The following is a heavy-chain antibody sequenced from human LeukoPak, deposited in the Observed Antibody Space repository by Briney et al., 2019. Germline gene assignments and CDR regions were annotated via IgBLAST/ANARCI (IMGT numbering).Heavy chain of an antibody. D-gene: IGHD6-19*01. CDR2: ISSSSSYI. V-gene: IGHV3-21*01. Sequence: GGSLRLSCAASGFTFSSYSMTWVRQAPGKGLEWVSSISSSSSYIYYADSVKGRFTISRDNAKNSLYLQMNNLRAEDTAVYYCARDVWYSSGSFDYWGQGTLVTVSS. J-gene: IGHJ4*02. CDR3: ARDVWYSSGSFDY. CDR1: GFTFSSYS.